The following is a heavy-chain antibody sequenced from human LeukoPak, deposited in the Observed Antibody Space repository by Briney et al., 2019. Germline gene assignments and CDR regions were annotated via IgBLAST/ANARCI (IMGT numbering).Heavy chain of an antibody. CDR1: GFTFSSYA. J-gene: IGHJ4*02. CDR3: VKDLGRYRNNCFDY. V-gene: IGHV3-23*01. D-gene: IGHD1-26*01. CDR2: ISGSGGGT. Sequence: GGSLRLSCAASGFTFSSYAMSCVRQAPEKGLEWVSTISGSGGGTYYADSVKGRFTISRDDSKNTLYLQMNSLRAEDTAVYYCVKDLGRYRNNCFDYWGQGTLVTVSS.